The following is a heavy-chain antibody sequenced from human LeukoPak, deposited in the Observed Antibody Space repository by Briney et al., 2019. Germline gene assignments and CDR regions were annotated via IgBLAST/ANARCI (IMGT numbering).Heavy chain of an antibody. CDR3: ARRTQIAAAGMAFDY. CDR2: IYYSGST. D-gene: IGHD6-13*01. J-gene: IGHJ4*02. Sequence: SETLSLTCTVSGGSISSSSYYWGWIRQPPGKGLEWIGSIYYSGSTYYNPSLKSRVTISVDTSKNQFSLKLSSVTAADTAVYYCARRTQIAAAGMAFDYWGQGTLVTVSS. V-gene: IGHV4-39*01. CDR1: GGSISSSSYY.